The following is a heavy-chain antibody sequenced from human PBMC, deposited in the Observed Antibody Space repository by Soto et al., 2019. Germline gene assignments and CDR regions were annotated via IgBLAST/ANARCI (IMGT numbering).Heavy chain of an antibody. CDR2: INPSGGST. V-gene: IGHV1-46*01. CDR1: GYTFTSYY. Sequence: ASVKVSCKASGYTFTSYYMHWVRQAPGQGLEWMGIINPSGGSTSYAQKFQGRVTMTRDTSTSTVHMELSSLRSEDTAVYYCARDRTPNYGMDVWGQGTTVTVSS. J-gene: IGHJ6*02. CDR3: ARDRTPNYGMDV.